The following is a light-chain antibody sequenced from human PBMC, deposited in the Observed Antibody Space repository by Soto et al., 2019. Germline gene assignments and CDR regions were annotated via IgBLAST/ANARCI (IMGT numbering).Light chain of an antibody. CDR1: SSDVGGYDS. V-gene: IGLV2-14*01. CDR3: SSYASSSTPVL. J-gene: IGLJ2*01. Sequence: QSVLTQPASVSGSPGQSITISCTGTSSDVGGYDSVSWYQQYPGHAPKLMIYEVSDRPSGVSNRFSGSKSGNTASLTISGLQPEDEADYYCSSYASSSTPVLFGGGTKVTV. CDR2: EVS.